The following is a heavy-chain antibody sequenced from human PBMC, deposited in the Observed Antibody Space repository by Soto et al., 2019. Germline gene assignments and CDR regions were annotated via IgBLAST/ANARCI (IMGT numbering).Heavy chain of an antibody. Sequence: ASVKVSCKASGGTFSSYAISWVRQAPGQGLEWMGGIIPIFGTANYAQKFQGRVTITADESTSTAYMELSSLRSEDTAVYYCARAPTGESGGSCYGFCYYYGMDVWGQGTTVTVSS. V-gene: IGHV1-69*13. CDR2: IIPIFGTA. CDR1: GGTFSSYA. J-gene: IGHJ6*02. D-gene: IGHD2-15*01. CDR3: ARAPTGESGGSCYGFCYYYGMDV.